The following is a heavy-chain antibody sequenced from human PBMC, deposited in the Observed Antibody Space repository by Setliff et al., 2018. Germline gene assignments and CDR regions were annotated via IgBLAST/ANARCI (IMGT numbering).Heavy chain of an antibody. CDR2: INEDGSVT. D-gene: IGHD1-26*01. CDR1: GFTFNCCW. CDR3: TSEYHSGG. Sequence: QPGGSLRLSCAASGFTFNCCWMRWVRQAPGKGLEWVADINEDGSVTSYVDSVKGRFTISRDNAKNSLYLQMNSLRVDDTAVYYCTSEYHSGGWGQGTLVTVSS. V-gene: IGHV3-7*01. J-gene: IGHJ4*02.